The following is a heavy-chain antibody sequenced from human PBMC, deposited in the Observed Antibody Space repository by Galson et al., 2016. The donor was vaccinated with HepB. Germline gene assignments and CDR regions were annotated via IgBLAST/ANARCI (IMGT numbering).Heavy chain of an antibody. D-gene: IGHD3-22*01. CDR1: GFRFDDHA. J-gene: IGHJ4*02. V-gene: IGHV3-9*01. CDR2: ISWNSGRI. Sequence: LRLSCAASGFRFDDHAMHWVRQAPGKGLEWVSGISWNSGRIGYGDSVKGRFTISRDDAKNSLFLQMNSLRADDTALYYCAKDRLGYDSGGDPVFDYWGQGTLVTVSS. CDR3: AKDRLGYDSGGDPVFDY.